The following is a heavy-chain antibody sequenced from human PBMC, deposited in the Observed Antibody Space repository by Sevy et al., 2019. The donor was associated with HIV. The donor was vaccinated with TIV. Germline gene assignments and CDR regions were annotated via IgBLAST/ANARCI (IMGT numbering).Heavy chain of an antibody. Sequence: GGSLRLSCAASGFTFDDYAMHWVRQAPGKGLEWVSGISWNSGSIGYAGSVKGRFTTSGDNAKNSLYLQMNSLRAEDTALYYCAKDIRIAAAGRGFVDYYYGMDVWGQGTTVTVSS. CDR3: AKDIRIAAAGRGFVDYYYGMDV. D-gene: IGHD6-13*01. V-gene: IGHV3-9*01. J-gene: IGHJ6*02. CDR1: GFTFDDYA. CDR2: ISWNSGSI.